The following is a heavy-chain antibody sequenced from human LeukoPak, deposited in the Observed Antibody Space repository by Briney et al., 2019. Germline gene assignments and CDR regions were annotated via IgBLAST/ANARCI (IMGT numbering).Heavy chain of an antibody. D-gene: IGHD3-22*01. Sequence: GGSLRLSCAASGFTFSDYYMSWIRQAPGKGLEWVSYISSSGSTIYYADSVKGGFTISRDNAKNSLYLQMNSLRAEDTAVYYCARDQYYYDSSGLDYWGQGTLVTVSS. V-gene: IGHV3-11*01. CDR2: ISSSGSTI. CDR1: GFTFSDYY. CDR3: ARDQYYYDSSGLDY. J-gene: IGHJ4*02.